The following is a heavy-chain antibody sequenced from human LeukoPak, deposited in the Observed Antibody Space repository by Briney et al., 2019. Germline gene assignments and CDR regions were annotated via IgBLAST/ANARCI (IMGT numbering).Heavy chain of an antibody. J-gene: IGHJ4*02. D-gene: IGHD4-23*01. CDR1: GYTFTSYA. CDR3: ATAHPLGWLPVDY. Sequence: ASVKVSCKASGYTFTSYAMHWVRQAPGQRLEWMGWIIAGNGNTKYSQNFQGRVTMTEDTSTDTAYMELSSLRSEDTAVYYCATAHPLGWLPVDYWGQGTLVTVSS. CDR2: IIAGNGNT. V-gene: IGHV1-3*01.